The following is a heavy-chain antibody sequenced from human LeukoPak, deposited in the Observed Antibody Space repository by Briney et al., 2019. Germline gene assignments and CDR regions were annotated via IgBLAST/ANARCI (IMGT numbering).Heavy chain of an antibody. CDR3: ARGDSYGYGTDFDY. CDR1: GFTFSSYS. V-gene: IGHV3-21*01. CDR2: ISSSSSYI. J-gene: IGHJ4*02. D-gene: IGHD5-18*01. Sequence: GGSLRLSCAASGFTFSSYSMNWVRQAPGKGLEWVSSISSSSSYIYYADSVKGRFTISRDNAKNSLYLRMNSLRAEDTAVYYCARGDSYGYGTDFDYWGQGTLVTVSS.